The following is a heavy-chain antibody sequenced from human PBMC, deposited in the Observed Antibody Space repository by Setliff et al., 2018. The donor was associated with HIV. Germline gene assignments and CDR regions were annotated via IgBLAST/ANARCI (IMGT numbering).Heavy chain of an antibody. V-gene: IGHV4-59*11. Sequence: SETLSLTCTVSGASISSHYWSWIRQPPGKGLEWIGYIFYSGNTNYNPSLKSRVTISLDTSKSQFSLKLSSVTAADMAVYSCARVSSSWEQPLYFDYGGQGTLVTVSS. CDR2: IFYSGNT. D-gene: IGHD6-13*01. J-gene: IGHJ4*02. CDR3: ARVSSSWEQPLYFDY. CDR1: GASISSHY.